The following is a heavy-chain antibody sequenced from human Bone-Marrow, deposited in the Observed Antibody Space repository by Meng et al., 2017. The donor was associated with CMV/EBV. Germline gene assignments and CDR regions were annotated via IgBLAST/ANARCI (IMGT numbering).Heavy chain of an antibody. V-gene: IGHV4-34*01. D-gene: IGHD2-2*01. CDR2: INHSGST. CDR3: ARKEVGTMNDY. Sequence: SETLSLTCAVYGGSFSGYYWSWIRQPPGKGLEWIGEINHSGSTNYNPSLKSRVTISVDTSKTQFSLKVSSVTAADTAVYYCARKEVGTMNDYWGQGTLVTVSS. J-gene: IGHJ4*02. CDR1: GGSFSGYY.